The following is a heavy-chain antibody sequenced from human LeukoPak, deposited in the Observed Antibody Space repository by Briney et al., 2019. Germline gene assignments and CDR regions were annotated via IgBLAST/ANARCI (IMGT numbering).Heavy chain of an antibody. CDR2: ISYSGST. V-gene: IGHV4-59*01. D-gene: IGHD3-22*01. CDR1: GGSISTYY. J-gene: IGHJ4*02. Sequence: SETLSLTCTVSGGSISTYYWSWIRQPPGKGLEWIGFISYSGSTNYNPSLKSRVTISVDTSKNQLSLKLSSVTPADTAVYYCARHNYDSSGYWINDFWGQGTLVTVSS. CDR3: ARHNYDSSGYWINDF.